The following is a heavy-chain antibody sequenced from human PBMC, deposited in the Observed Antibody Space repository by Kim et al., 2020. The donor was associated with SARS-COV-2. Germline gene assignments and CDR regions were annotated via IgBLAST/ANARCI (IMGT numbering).Heavy chain of an antibody. V-gene: IGHV4-59*13. Sequence: SETLSLTCSVSGGSISSSYWSWIRQPPGKGLEWIGHLYYTGSTTYNPSLKSRVTISLDTSKRQFSLKLTSVSVADTAVYYCARYGSSSWTPALNWFDPWGQGTLVTVSS. CDR3: ARYGSSSWTPALNWFDP. CDR1: GGSISSSY. CDR2: LYYTGST. D-gene: IGHD6-13*01. J-gene: IGHJ5*02.